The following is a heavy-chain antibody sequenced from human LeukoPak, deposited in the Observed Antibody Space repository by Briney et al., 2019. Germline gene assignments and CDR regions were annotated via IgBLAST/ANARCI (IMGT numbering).Heavy chain of an antibody. D-gene: IGHD3-16*01. CDR2: IYYSGST. Sequence: SETLSLTCTVSGGSISSYYWNWIRQPPGKGLEWIGYIYYSGSTNYNPSLKSRVTISVDTSKNQFSLKLSSVTAADTAVYYCARVAVGYFDYWGQGTLVTVSS. CDR1: GGSISSYY. CDR3: ARVAVGYFDY. J-gene: IGHJ4*02. V-gene: IGHV4-59*01.